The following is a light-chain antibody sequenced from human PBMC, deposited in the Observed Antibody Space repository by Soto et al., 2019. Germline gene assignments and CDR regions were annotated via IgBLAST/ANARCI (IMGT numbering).Light chain of an antibody. CDR1: QSISNH. V-gene: IGKV1-39*01. Sequence: DIQMTQSPSSLSASVEDRVIITCRASQSISNHLNWYQQKPGKAPKLLIFAASSLQSGVPPRFSGSRSGPDFTLTIRSLQPEDFATYYCQQSYSSPPTFGQGTKVEIK. CDR3: QQSYSSPPT. CDR2: AAS. J-gene: IGKJ1*01.